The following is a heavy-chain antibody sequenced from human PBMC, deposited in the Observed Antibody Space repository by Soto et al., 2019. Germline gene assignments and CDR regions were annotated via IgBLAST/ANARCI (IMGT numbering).Heavy chain of an antibody. Sequence: NPXETLGLSCAVSGVSISSYYWSWIRQPPGKGLEWIGYIYYSGSTNYNPSLKSRVTISLDTSKNQFSLKLSSVTAADTAVYYCARDPTYLYSSSWYAGGVGFDPWGQGTLVTVSS. CDR1: GVSISSYY. V-gene: IGHV4-59*01. D-gene: IGHD6-13*01. J-gene: IGHJ5*02. CDR3: ARDPTYLYSSSWYAGGVGFDP. CDR2: IYYSGST.